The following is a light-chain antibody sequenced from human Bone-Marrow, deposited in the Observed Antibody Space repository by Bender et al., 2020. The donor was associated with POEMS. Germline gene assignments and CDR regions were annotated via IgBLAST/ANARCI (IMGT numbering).Light chain of an antibody. V-gene: IGLV1-47*01. CDR3: ATWDYSLSGPV. CDR2: RNY. J-gene: IGLJ3*02. Sequence: QSVLTQPPSASGTPGQRVTISCSGSSSNIGGNYVYWYHQFPGTAPRLLIYRNYQRPSGVPDRLSGSKSGTSASLAISGLLSDDEADFYCATWDYSLSGPVFGGGTKLTVL. CDR1: SSNIGGNY.